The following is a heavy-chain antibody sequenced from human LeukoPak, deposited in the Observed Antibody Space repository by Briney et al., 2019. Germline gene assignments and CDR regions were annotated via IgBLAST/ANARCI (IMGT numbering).Heavy chain of an antibody. CDR1: GFTFSNYA. D-gene: IGHD3-3*01. CDR2: ISYDGSNK. V-gene: IGHV3-30-3*01. CDR3: ARDWRDYFDY. Sequence: GGSLRLSCAASGFTFSNYAIHWVRQSPGKGLELVAVISYDGSNKYYADSVKGRFTISRDNSENTVYLQMNRLRTEDTAVYYCARDWRDYFDYWGQGTLVTVSS. J-gene: IGHJ4*02.